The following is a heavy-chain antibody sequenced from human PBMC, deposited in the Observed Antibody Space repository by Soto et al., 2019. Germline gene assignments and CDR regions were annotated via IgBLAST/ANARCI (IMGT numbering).Heavy chain of an antibody. D-gene: IGHD2-15*01. J-gene: IGHJ3*02. CDR1: GGSFSTYY. V-gene: IGHV4-34*01. CDR2: INHSGST. CDR3: ARWGPNGVVVAGQSDPI. Sequence: QVQLQQWGAGLLKPSETLSLTCAVYGGSFSTYYWSWIRQPPGKGLEWLGEINHSGSTNYNPSLKIRVSISVDTPKNQFSLRLTAVTAADTAVYYCARWGPNGVVVAGQSDPIWGQGTMVTVSS.